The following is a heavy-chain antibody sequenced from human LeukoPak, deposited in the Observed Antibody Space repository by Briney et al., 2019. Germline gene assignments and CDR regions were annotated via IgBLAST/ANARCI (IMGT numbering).Heavy chain of an antibody. D-gene: IGHD3-16*01. CDR3: VRDHLWAFDI. CDR2: LSPDGSSS. V-gene: IGHV3-74*01. J-gene: IGHJ3*02. CDR1: GFTFSTYW. Sequence: GGSLRLSCAASGFTFSTYWMHWVRQAPGKGLVWVSRLSPDGSSSIYADSVKGRFTVSRDNAKNTLYLQMNSLRAEDTAVYYCVRDHLWAFDIWGQGTMVTVSS.